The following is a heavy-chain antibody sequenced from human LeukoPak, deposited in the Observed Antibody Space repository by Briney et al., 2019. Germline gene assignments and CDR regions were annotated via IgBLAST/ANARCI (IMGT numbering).Heavy chain of an antibody. CDR1: GGTFSSYA. J-gene: IGHJ4*02. CDR2: IIPIFGTV. D-gene: IGHD2-2*01. CDR3: ARESSTSSIRPYYFDY. Sequence: SVKVSCKASGGTFSSYAISWVRQAPGQGLEWMGGIIPIFGTVNYAQKFQGRVTITADESTSTAYMELSSLRSEDTAVYYCARESSTSSIRPYYFDYWGQGTLVTVSS. V-gene: IGHV1-69*01.